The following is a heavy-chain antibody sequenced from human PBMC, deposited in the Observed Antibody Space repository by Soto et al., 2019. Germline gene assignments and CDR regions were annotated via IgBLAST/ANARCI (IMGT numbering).Heavy chain of an antibody. D-gene: IGHD5-18*01. CDR3: ASGIQLWLRRINNGYSG. J-gene: IGHJ4*02. Sequence: QVQLVQSGAEVKKPESSVKVSCKAPGGTFSTYAISWVRQAPGQGLEWMGGIIPMFGTANYAQRVQDRVTITADESKNTGYMELSSLRSEDTAVYFCASGIQLWLRRINNGYSGWGQGTLVTVSS. V-gene: IGHV1-69*12. CDR2: IIPMFGTA. CDR1: GGTFSTYA.